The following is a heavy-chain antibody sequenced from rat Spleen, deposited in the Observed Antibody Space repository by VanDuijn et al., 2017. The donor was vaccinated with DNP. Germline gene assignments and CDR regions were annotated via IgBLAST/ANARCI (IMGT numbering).Heavy chain of an antibody. J-gene: IGHJ2*01. Sequence: VQLVESGGGPVQPGRSLKLSCSASGFTFSSYGMHWIRQAPGKGLDWVAYISSSSGTVYADAVKERFTISRDNAKNTLYLQLNSLKSEDTAIYYCTRGPIYYSSSYFPDYWGQGVMVTVSS. CDR1: GFTFSSYG. CDR2: ISSSSGT. V-gene: IGHV5-62*01. D-gene: IGHD1-2*01. CDR3: TRGPIYYSSSYFPDY.